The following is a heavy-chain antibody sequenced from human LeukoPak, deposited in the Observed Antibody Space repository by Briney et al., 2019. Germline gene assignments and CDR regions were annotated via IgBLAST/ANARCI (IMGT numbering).Heavy chain of an antibody. CDR1: GFIFSNYW. Sequence: GGSLRLSCEASGFIFSNYWMAWVRQAPGKGLEWVANIKEDGSDKNYVESMKGRYTISRDNAQNSLYLQMNRLGVEDTAVYYRAELGITMIGGVWGKGTTVTISS. CDR3: AELGITMIGGV. D-gene: IGHD3-10*02. CDR2: IKEDGSDK. J-gene: IGHJ6*04. V-gene: IGHV3-7*01.